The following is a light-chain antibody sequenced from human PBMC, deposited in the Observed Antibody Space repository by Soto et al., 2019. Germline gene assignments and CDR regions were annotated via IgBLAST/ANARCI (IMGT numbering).Light chain of an antibody. CDR2: RNN. V-gene: IGLV1-47*01. J-gene: IGLJ3*02. Sequence: QSVLPQPPSASGTPGQRVTISCSGSSSNIGSNYVYWYQQLPGTAPKLLIYRNNQRPSGVPDRLSGSTSGTSASLAISGLRSEDEDDYYCAARDDSLSGWVFGGGTKLTVL. CDR1: SSNIGSNY. CDR3: AARDDSLSGWV.